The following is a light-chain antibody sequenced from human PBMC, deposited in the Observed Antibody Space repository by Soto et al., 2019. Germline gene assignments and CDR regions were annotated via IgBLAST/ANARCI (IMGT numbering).Light chain of an antibody. CDR2: GTS. CDR1: QSISNNH. Sequence: EIVLTQSPGTLSLSPGERVTLSCRASQSISNNHLAWYQQKPGQAPRLLIHGTSNRATGIPDRFSGSGSGTEFTLTFSRLEPEDFAVYYCEYYGTSITFGRGTKVDIK. V-gene: IGKV3-20*01. J-gene: IGKJ4*01. CDR3: EYYGTSIT.